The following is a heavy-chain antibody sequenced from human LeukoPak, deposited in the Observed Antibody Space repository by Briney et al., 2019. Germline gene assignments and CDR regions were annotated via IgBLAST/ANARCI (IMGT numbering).Heavy chain of an antibody. J-gene: IGHJ3*02. CDR1: GFTFSIYW. D-gene: IGHD3-3*01. CDR2: INSDGSST. V-gene: IGHV3-74*01. Sequence: GGSLRLSCTASGFTFSIYWMHWVRQAPGKGLVWVSRINSDGSSTSYADSVKGRFTISRDNAKSTLYLQMNSLRAEDTAVYYCARDEEWSGYYGAFDTWGQGTMVTVSS. CDR3: ARDEEWSGYYGAFDT.